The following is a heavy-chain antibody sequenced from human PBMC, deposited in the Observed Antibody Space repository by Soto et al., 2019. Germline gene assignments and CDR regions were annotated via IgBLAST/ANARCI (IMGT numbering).Heavy chain of an antibody. D-gene: IGHD6-19*01. V-gene: IGHV3-30-3*01. CDR3: ARGQQWLVRQYFDP. CDR2: ISYDGSNK. CDR1: GFTFSSYA. Sequence: GGSLRLSCAASGFTFSSYAMHWVRQAPGKGLEWVAVISYDGSNKYYADSVTGRFTISRDDSKNTLYLQMNSLRAEETAVYYCARGQQWLVRQYFDPWGQGTLATVSP. J-gene: IGHJ5*02.